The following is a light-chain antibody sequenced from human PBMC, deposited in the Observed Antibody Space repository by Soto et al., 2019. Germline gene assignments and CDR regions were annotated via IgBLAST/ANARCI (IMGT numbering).Light chain of an antibody. V-gene: IGLV2-23*02. CDR2: EVS. CDR1: SSDVGSYNL. Sequence: QSALTQPASVSGSPGQSITISCTGTSSDVGSYNLVSCYQQHPGKAPKLMIYEVSNRPSGVSNRFSGSKSGNTASLTISGLQAEDEAAYYCCSYAGSSTSVVFGGGTKLTVL. CDR3: CSYAGSSTSVV. J-gene: IGLJ2*01.